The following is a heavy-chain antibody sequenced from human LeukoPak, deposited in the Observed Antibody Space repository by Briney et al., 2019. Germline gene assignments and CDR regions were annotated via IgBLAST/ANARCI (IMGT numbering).Heavy chain of an antibody. V-gene: IGHV3-30*03. CDR2: ISSDGNDK. Sequence: GGSLRLSCAAPGVAFRSYGMYWVRQALGKGLECVALISSDGNDKLYGDSVRGRFTISRDDSKRTLYLQMNSLRAEDTAVYYCTTKVIRGNSGDDYDDWGQGTLVTVSS. D-gene: IGHD5-12*01. J-gene: IGHJ4*02. CDR3: TTKVIRGNSGDDYDD. CDR1: GVAFRSYG.